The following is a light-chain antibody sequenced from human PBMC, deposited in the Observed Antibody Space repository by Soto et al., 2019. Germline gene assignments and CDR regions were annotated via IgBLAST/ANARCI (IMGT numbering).Light chain of an antibody. CDR2: DVP. J-gene: IGLJ2*01. CDR1: SSDIGAYNF. Sequence: QTVLTQPASVSGSPGQSITISCTGTSSDIGAYNFVSWYQQHPGKAPKVMIRDVPYRPSGVSNRFSGSKSGNTASLTISGLQAEDEADYYCSSYTSSSSVVFGGGTKVTVL. CDR3: SSYTSSSSVV. V-gene: IGLV2-14*01.